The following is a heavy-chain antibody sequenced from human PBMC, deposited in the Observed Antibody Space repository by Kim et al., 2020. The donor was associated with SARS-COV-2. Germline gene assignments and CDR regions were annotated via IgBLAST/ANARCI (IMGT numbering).Heavy chain of an antibody. J-gene: IGHJ4*02. D-gene: IGHD3-22*01. CDR3: ARDHYYDSSGYYGTFDY. V-gene: IGHV1-46*01. Sequence: FKGRVTMTRDTSTSTVYMELSSLRSEDTAVYYCARDHYYDSSGYYGTFDYWGQGTLVTVSS.